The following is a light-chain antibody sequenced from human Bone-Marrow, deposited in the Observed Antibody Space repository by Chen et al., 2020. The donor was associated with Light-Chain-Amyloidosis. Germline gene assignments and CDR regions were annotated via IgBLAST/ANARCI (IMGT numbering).Light chain of an antibody. J-gene: IGLJ3*02. CDR1: SGSIATNY. CDR3: QYYQGSSQGV. CDR2: EDD. Sequence: NFMLTQPHSVSESPGKTVIISCTRSSGSIATNYVQWYQQRPGSSPTTVIYEDDQRPSGVPDRFSGYIEGYSNSASLTLSGLKAEDEADCYCQYYQGSSQGVFGGGTKLTVL. V-gene: IGLV6-57*01.